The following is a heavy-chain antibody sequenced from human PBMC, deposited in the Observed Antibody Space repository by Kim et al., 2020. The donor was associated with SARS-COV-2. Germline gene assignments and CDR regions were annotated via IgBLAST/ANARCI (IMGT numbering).Heavy chain of an antibody. D-gene: IGHD2-21*01. CDR2: INPSDGIT. V-gene: IGHV1-46*01. J-gene: IGHJ3*02. CDR1: GYTFTRCY. CDR3: ASPGRDGGEDTFDI. Sequence: ASVKVSCKASGYTFTRCYMHWVRQAPGQGLEWMGIINPSDGITNYAQKFQGRVTMARDTSTSTVYMELSSLRSEDTAVYYCASPGRDGGEDTFDIWGQGTMVTVSS.